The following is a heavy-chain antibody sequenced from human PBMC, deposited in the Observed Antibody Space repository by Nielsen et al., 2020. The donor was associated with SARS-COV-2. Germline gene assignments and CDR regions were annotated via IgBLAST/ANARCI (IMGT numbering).Heavy chain of an antibody. CDR3: AKDKYQLLNYGMDV. CDR1: GFTFNIYG. V-gene: IGHV3-23*01. Sequence: GGSLRLSCAAAGFTFNIYGMSWVRQVPGKGLEWVSGISDSGTSTNYADSVKGRFTVSRDNSRNTLYLQMTSLRGEDTAVYYCAKDKYQLLNYGMDVWGQGTTVTVSS. CDR2: ISDSGTST. J-gene: IGHJ6*02. D-gene: IGHD2-2*01.